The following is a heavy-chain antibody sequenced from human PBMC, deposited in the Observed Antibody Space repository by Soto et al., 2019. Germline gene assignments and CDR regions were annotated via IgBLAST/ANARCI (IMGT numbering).Heavy chain of an antibody. V-gene: IGHV4-39*01. J-gene: IGHJ5*02. CDR1: DGSISNNIYY. Sequence: SETLSLTCTVSDGSISNNIYYWGWIRQPPGKGLEWIGSIYYSGSTNYNPSLKSRVTITIDTSKNQFSLKLRSVTAADTAVYYCARTATGTNRWFDPWGQGTLVTVSS. CDR2: IYYSGST. CDR3: ARTATGTNRWFDP. D-gene: IGHD4-17*01.